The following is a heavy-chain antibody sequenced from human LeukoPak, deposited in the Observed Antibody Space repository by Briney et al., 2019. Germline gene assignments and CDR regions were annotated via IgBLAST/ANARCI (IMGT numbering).Heavy chain of an antibody. CDR3: AREAVFHSDYSRYPAFDY. CDR2: IIPIYGTT. V-gene: IGHV1-69*13. D-gene: IGHD3-22*01. Sequence: ASVKVSCKASGGTFRSDAISWVRQAPGQGLEWMGQIIPIYGTTNYAQKFQDRVTITADESTSTVSMELSSLGSEDTAIYYCAREAVFHSDYSRYPAFDYWGQGTLVTVSS. J-gene: IGHJ4*02. CDR1: GGTFRSDA.